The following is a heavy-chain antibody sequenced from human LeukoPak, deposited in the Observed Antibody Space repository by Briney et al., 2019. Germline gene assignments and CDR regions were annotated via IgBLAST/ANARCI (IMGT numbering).Heavy chain of an antibody. Sequence: SETLSLTCAVYGGSFSGYYWSWIRQPPGKGLEWIGEINHSGSTNYNPSLKSRVTISVDTSKNQFSLKLSSVTAADTAVYYCARVPKGGDAFDISGQGTMVSVSS. CDR2: INHSGST. CDR1: GGSFSGYY. D-gene: IGHD1-26*01. V-gene: IGHV4-34*01. CDR3: ARVPKGGDAFDI. J-gene: IGHJ3*02.